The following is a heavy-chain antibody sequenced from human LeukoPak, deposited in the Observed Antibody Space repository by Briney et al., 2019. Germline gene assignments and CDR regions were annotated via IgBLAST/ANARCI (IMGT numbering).Heavy chain of an antibody. Sequence: SETLSLTCTVSGGSISSYYWGWIRQPPGKGLEWIGSIYYSGTTYYNPSLKSRVTISVDTSKNQFSLKLSSVTAADTAVYYCARAGIAVAGPALINTFDIWGQGTKVTVSS. J-gene: IGHJ3*02. CDR3: ARAGIAVAGPALINTFDI. CDR1: GGSISSYY. CDR2: IYYSGTT. V-gene: IGHV4-39*07. D-gene: IGHD6-19*01.